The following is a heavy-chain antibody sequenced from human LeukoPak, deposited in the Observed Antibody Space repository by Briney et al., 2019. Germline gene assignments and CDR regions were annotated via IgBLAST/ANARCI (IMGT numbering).Heavy chain of an antibody. CDR2: ISSNGGST. D-gene: IGHD3-16*01. CDR1: GFTFTSDA. J-gene: IGHJ5*02. CDR3: VKGGSSTRSWFDP. V-gene: IGHV3-64D*09. Sequence: GGSVRLSCSASGFTFTSDAMHWARQAPGQGLEYVSGISSNGGSTYYADSVKGRFTISRDNSKNTLYPQMSSRSPEDTAVYHCVKGGSSTRSWFDPWGAESLGTVSS.